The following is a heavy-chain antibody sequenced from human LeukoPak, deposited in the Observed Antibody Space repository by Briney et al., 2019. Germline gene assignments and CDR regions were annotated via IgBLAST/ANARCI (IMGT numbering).Heavy chain of an antibody. V-gene: IGHV3-21*01. CDR1: GFTFSSYS. J-gene: IGHJ4*02. D-gene: IGHD3-10*01. Sequence: GGSLRLSCAASGFTFSSYSMNWVRQAPGKGLEWVSSISSSSSYIYYADSVKGRFTISSDNAKNSLYLQMNSLRAEDTAVYYCARGDPLWFGELGFDYWGQGALVAVSS. CDR2: ISSSSSYI. CDR3: ARGDPLWFGELGFDY.